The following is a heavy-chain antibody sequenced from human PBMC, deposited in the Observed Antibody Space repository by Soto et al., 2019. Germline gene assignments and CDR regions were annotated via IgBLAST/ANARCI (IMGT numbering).Heavy chain of an antibody. CDR2: INPNSGGT. J-gene: IGHJ6*02. Sequence: ASVKVSCKASGYTFTGYYMHWVRQAPGQGLEWMGWINPNSGGTNYAQKFQGWVTMTRDTSISTAYMELSRLRSDDTAVYYCARGQGGPGAYYYGMDVWGQGTTVTVSS. CDR3: ARGQGGPGAYYYGMDV. CDR1: GYTFTGYY. V-gene: IGHV1-2*04. D-gene: IGHD3-16*01.